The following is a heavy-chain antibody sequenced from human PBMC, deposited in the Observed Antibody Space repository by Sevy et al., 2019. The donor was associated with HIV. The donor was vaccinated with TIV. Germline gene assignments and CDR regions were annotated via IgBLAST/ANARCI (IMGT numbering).Heavy chain of an antibody. CDR1: GFSLTTSGMC. CDR2: IDWDDDK. D-gene: IGHD6-19*01. V-gene: IGHV2-70*11. CDR3: ARMGSSGWPADKYFAS. Sequence: FSRSGPTLVKPTQTLTLTCTFSGFSLTTSGMCVTWIRQPPGKALEWLARIDWDDDKYYSTSLKTRLTISKDTSKNQVVLTMTNMDLVETATYYCARMGSSGWPADKYFASWGQGTLVTVSS. J-gene: IGHJ4*02.